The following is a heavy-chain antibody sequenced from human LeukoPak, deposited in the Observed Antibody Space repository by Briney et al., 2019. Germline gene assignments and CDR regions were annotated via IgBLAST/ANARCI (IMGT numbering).Heavy chain of an antibody. V-gene: IGHV4-4*07. Sequence: SETPSLTCTVSGGSISSYYWSWIRQPAGKGLEWIGRIYTSGSTNYNPSLKSRVTISVDTSKNQFSLKLSSVTAADTAVYYCARGMGAPRSDWFDPWGQGTLVTVSS. CDR3: ARGMGAPRSDWFDP. J-gene: IGHJ5*02. CDR1: GGSISSYY. D-gene: IGHD1-26*01. CDR2: IYTSGST.